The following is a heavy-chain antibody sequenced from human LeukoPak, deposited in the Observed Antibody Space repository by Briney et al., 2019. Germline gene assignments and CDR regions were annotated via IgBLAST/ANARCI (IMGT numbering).Heavy chain of an antibody. CDR1: GDSISSGHYY. CDR3: AREMGDGYNWIDS. CDR2: IYYSGST. Sequence: SETLSLTCTVSGDSISSGHYYWSWIRQPPGKGLEWIGYIYYSGSTTYNPSLKSRVTISVATSKNQFSLKLNSVTAADTAMYYCAREMGDGYNWIDSWGQGTLVTVSS. D-gene: IGHD5-24*01. J-gene: IGHJ5*01. V-gene: IGHV4-61*01.